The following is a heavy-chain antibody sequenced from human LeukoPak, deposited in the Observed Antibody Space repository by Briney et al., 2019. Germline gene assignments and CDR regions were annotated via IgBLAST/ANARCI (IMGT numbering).Heavy chain of an antibody. J-gene: IGHJ6*02. Sequence: SETLSLTCAVSVDSISSSKWWSWVRQAPGKRLEWIGEIHHGGSTNYNPSLKSRVTISIDKSKNEFSLKMSSVTAADTAVYYCARSRDTTNYYGMDVWGQGTTVTVSS. V-gene: IGHV4-4*02. CDR2: IHHGGST. D-gene: IGHD1-1*01. CDR1: VDSISSSKW. CDR3: ARSRDTTNYYGMDV.